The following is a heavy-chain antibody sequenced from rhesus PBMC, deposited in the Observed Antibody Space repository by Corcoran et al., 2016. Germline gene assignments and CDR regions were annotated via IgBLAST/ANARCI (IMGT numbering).Heavy chain of an antibody. D-gene: IGHD6-31*01. CDR1: GYSFTSYW. CDR3: AKSRDSSGWAGDY. V-gene: IGHV5-20*01. J-gene: IGHJ4*01. CDR2: IAPSDSYP. Sequence: EVQLVQSGAEVKRPGESLKISCKTSGYSFTSYWISWVRQMPGKGMEWLGAIAPSDSYPRYNPSFQGQVTISADKSISTAYLQWSRLKASDTATYYCAKSRDSSGWAGDYWGQGVLVTVSS.